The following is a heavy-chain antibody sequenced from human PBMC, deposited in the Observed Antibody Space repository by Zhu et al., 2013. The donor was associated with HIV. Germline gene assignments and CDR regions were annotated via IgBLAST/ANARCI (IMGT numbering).Heavy chain of an antibody. CDR3: AREESSHWSMDV. J-gene: IGHJ6*02. CDR1: GYTFTRFG. D-gene: IGHD1-1*01. V-gene: IGHV1-18*01. CDR2: ISPKNGDT. Sequence: AHLVQSGTEVKRPGASVKVSCQAYGYTFTRFGVSWVRQAPGQGLEWMGWISPKNGDTNYAQNFQGKVTMTTDTSTSTAYMELRSLRSDDTAVYYCAREESSHWSMDVWGQGTTVTVSS.